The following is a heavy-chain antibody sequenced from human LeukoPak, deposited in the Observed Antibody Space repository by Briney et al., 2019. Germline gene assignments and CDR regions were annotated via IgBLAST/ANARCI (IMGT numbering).Heavy chain of an antibody. J-gene: IGHJ5*02. CDR1: GGSISSSNW. D-gene: IGHD6-19*01. CDR2: IYHSGST. CDR3: ARDESSGWYHWFDP. Sequence: SETLSLTCAVSGGSISSSNWWSWVRQPPGKGLEWIGEIYHSGSTNYNPSLKSRVTISVDKSKNQFSLKLSSVTPEDTAVYYCARDESSGWYHWFDPWGQGTLVTVSS. V-gene: IGHV4-4*02.